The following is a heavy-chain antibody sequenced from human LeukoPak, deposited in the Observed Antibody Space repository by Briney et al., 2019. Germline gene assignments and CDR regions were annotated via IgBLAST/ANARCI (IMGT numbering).Heavy chain of an antibody. CDR3: ARLYRLEENAFDI. J-gene: IGHJ3*02. CDR1: GGSFSGYY. V-gene: IGHV4-34*01. Sequence: SETLSLTCAVYGGSFSGYYWSWIRQPPGKGLQWIGEINHSGSTNCNPSLKSRVTISVDTSKNQFSLKLSSVTAADTAVYYCARLYRLEENAFDIWGQGTMVTVSS. D-gene: IGHD3-3*01. CDR2: INHSGST.